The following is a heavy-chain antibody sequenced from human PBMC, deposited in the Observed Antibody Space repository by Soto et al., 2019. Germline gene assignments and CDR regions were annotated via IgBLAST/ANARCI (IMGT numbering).Heavy chain of an antibody. V-gene: IGHV4-30-4*01. CDR3: ARDRMSSWYGGYYYYGMDV. J-gene: IGHJ6*02. D-gene: IGHD6-13*01. CDR1: GGSISSGDYY. CDR2: IYYSGST. Sequence: PSETLSLTCTVSGGSISSGDYYWSWIRQPPGKGLEWIGYIYYSGSTYYNPSLKSRVTISVDTSKNQFSLKLSSVTAADTAVYYCARDRMSSWYGGYYYYGMDVWGQGTTVTV.